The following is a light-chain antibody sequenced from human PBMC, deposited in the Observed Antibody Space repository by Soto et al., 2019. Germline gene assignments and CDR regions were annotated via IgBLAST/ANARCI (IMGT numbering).Light chain of an antibody. CDR3: QQYNNWPPKT. Sequence: EIVMTQSPATLSVSPGERATLSCRASQSVSSNLAWYQQKPGQAPRLLIYGASTRATGIPARFSGSGSGTEFTLTISSLQSEDFAVYYCQQYNNWPPKTFGQGTKVDNK. CDR2: GAS. V-gene: IGKV3-15*01. CDR1: QSVSSN. J-gene: IGKJ1*01.